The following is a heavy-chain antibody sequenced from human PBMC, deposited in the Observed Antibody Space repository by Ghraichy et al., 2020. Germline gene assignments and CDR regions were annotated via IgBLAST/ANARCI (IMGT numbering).Heavy chain of an antibody. CDR1: GFTFSGSA. CDR2: IRSKANSYAT. Sequence: GGSLRLSCAASGFTFSGSAMHWVRQASGKGLEWVGRIRSKANSYATAYAASVKGRFTISRDDSKNTAYLQMNSLKTEDTAVYYCTRLSQVWIAGGWGQGTLVTVSS. CDR3: TRLSQVWIAGG. D-gene: IGHD6-13*01. J-gene: IGHJ4*02. V-gene: IGHV3-73*01.